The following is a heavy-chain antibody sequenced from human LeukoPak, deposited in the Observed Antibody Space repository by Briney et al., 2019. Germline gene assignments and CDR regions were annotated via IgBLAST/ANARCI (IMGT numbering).Heavy chain of an antibody. CDR3: ARGIAVADPFDY. Sequence: GASVKVSCKTSGYTFNSYGITWVRQAPGQGLEWMGWISAYNGNTKYAQKLQGRVTMTTDTSTSTAYMELRSLRSDDTAVYYCARGIAVADPFDYWGQGTLVTVSS. J-gene: IGHJ4*02. D-gene: IGHD6-19*01. CDR1: GYTFNSYG. V-gene: IGHV1-18*01. CDR2: ISAYNGNT.